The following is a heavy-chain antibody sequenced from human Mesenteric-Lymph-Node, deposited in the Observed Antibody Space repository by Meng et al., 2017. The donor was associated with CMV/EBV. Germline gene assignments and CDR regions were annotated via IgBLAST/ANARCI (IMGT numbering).Heavy chain of an antibody. Sequence: GESLKISCAASGFTFSDYYMSWIRQAPGKGLEWVSYISSSSSYIYYADSVKGRFTISRDNAKNSLYLQMNSLRGEDTAVYYCARDNICSSTSCYAGDVRYYYYGMDVWGQGTTVTVSS. V-gene: IGHV3-11*06. J-gene: IGHJ6*02. D-gene: IGHD2-2*01. CDR2: ISSSSSYI. CDR3: ARDNICSSTSCYAGDVRYYYYGMDV. CDR1: GFTFSDYY.